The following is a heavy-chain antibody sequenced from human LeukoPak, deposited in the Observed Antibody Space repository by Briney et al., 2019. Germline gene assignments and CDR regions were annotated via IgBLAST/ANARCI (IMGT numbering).Heavy chain of an antibody. CDR1: GGSISSTDDY. V-gene: IGHV4-39*07. J-gene: IGHJ3*02. D-gene: IGHD5-18*01. Sequence: SETLSLTCTVSGGSISSTDDYWGWIRQPPGKGPEWIGSIYYSGSTYYNPSLKSRVTISEDPSKNQFSLKLSSVTAADTAVYYCAREDGTSMDNAFDIWGQGTMVTVSS. CDR2: IYYSGST. CDR3: AREDGTSMDNAFDI.